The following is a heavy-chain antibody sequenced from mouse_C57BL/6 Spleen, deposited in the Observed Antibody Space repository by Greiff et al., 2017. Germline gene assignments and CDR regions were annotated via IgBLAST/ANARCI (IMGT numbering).Heavy chain of an antibody. CDR2: IYPRSGNT. Sequence: QVQLQQSGAELARPGASVKLSCKASGYTFTSYGISWVKQRTGQGLEWIGEIYPRSGNTYYNEKFKGKATLTADKSSSTAYMELRSLTSEDSAVYFCARSSTTVVATRYFDYWGQGTTLTVSS. V-gene: IGHV1-81*01. J-gene: IGHJ2*01. CDR1: GYTFTSYG. D-gene: IGHD1-1*01. CDR3: ARSSTTVVATRYFDY.